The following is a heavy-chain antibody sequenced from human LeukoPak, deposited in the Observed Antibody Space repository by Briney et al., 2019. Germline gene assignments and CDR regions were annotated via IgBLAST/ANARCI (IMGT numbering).Heavy chain of an antibody. J-gene: IGHJ1*01. CDR3: ARDRVQYSNYVSDYFQH. CDR1: GYTFTGYY. D-gene: IGHD4-11*01. V-gene: IGHV1-18*04. CDR2: ISAYNGNT. Sequence: ASVKVSCKASGYTFTGYYMHWVRQAPGQGLEWMGWISAYNGNTNYAQKLQGRVTMTTDTSTSTAYMELRSLRSDDTAVYYCARDRVQYSNYVSDYFQHWGQGTLVTVSS.